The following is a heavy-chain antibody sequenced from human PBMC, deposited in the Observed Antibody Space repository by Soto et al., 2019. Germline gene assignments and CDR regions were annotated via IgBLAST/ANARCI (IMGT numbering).Heavy chain of an antibody. J-gene: IGHJ5*02. V-gene: IGHV4-59*01. Sequence: SETLSLTXTVSGGSISSYYWSWIRQPPGKGLEWIGYIYYSGSTNYNPSLKSRVTISVDTSKNQFSLKLSSVTAADTAVYYCARSIPSAAGLNWFDPWGQGALVTVSS. CDR2: IYYSGST. CDR1: GGSISSYY. D-gene: IGHD6-13*01. CDR3: ARSIPSAAGLNWFDP.